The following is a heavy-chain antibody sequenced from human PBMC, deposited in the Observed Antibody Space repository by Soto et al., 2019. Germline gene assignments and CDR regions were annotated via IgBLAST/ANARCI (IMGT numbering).Heavy chain of an antibody. J-gene: IGHJ3*02. CDR1: GGSICSGCYS. Sequence: SETLSLTCAVSGGSICSGCYSWSWIRQPPGKGLEWIGYIYHSGSTYYNPSLKSRVTISVDRSKNQFSLKLSSVTAADTAVYYCARTPDIWGQGTMVTVSS. V-gene: IGHV4-30-2*01. CDR2: IYHSGST. CDR3: ARTPDI.